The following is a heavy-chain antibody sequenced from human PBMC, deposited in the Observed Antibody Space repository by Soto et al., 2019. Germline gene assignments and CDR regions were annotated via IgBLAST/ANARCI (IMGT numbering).Heavy chain of an antibody. V-gene: IGHV4-61*01. CDR1: GGSVSSGSYY. D-gene: IGHD3-22*01. CDR3: AREEPYYASSGSPFDP. CDR2: IYYSGST. J-gene: IGHJ5*02. Sequence: SETLSLTCTVSGGSVSSGSYYWSWIRQPPGKGLEWIGYIYYSGSTNYNPSLKSRVTLSVDTSKNQFSLKLSSVTAADTAVYYCAREEPYYASSGSPFDPWGQGTLVTVSS.